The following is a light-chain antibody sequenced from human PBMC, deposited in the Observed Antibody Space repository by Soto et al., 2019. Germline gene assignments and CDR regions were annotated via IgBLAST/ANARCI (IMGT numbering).Light chain of an antibody. J-gene: IGLJ1*01. V-gene: IGLV2-14*03. Sequence: QSALTQPASVSGSPGQSIAISCTGTSSDVGSDYNYVSWYQQHPGKAPKLMVYDVNTRPSGVSNRFSGSKSGTTASLTISGLQAEDEADYYCCSYTTSSTYVFGNGTKVTVL. CDR1: SSDVGSDYNY. CDR3: CSYTTSSTYV. CDR2: DVN.